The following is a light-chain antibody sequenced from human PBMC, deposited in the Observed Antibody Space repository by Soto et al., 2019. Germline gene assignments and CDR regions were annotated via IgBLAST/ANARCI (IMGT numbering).Light chain of an antibody. CDR1: HSDIGNYNY. Sequence: QSALTQPASVSGSPGQSITISCTGTHSDIGNYNYVSWYQHLPGKAPKLMIYDVGSRPSGVSSRFSGSKSGNTASLSISGSQAEDGVVYYCISYREAPLRFYVFGPGPKATAL. CDR2: DVG. J-gene: IGLJ1*01. CDR3: ISYREAPLRFYV. V-gene: IGLV2-14*03.